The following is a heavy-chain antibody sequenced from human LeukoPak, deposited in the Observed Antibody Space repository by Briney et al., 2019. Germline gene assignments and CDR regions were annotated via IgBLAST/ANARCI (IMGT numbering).Heavy chain of an antibody. D-gene: IGHD3-3*01. V-gene: IGHV1-69*13. CDR2: IIPIFGTA. Sequence: SVKVSYKASGGTFSIYAISWVRQAPGQGLEWMGGIIPIFGTANYAQKFQGRLTITADESTSTAYMELSSLRSEDTAVYYCASGRPYDFWSGSPFDPWGQGTLVTVSS. CDR1: GGTFSIYA. CDR3: ASGRPYDFWSGSPFDP. J-gene: IGHJ5*02.